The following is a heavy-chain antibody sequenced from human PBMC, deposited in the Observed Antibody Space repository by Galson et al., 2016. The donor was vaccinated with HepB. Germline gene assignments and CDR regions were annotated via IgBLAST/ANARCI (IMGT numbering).Heavy chain of an antibody. D-gene: IGHD2-8*02. CDR3: AKISSSPDIHTGGSVYYNFHGMDV. CDR2: FHPADSDT. V-gene: IGHV5-51*01. CDR1: GYRFTSYW. Sequence: QSGAEVKKPGESLKISCKGSGYRFTSYWIAWVRQMPGKGLEWMGIFHPADSDTIYSPSFEGQVTFSADKSINTAYPQWGSLKASDTAMYYCAKISSSPDIHTGGSVYYNFHGMDVWGQGTTVIVAS. J-gene: IGHJ6*02.